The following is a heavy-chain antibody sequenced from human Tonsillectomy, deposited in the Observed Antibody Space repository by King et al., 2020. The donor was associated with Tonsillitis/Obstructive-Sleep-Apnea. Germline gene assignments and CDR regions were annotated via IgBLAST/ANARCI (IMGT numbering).Heavy chain of an antibody. Sequence: VQLVESGGGLVKPGGSLRLSCAASGFPFSNAWMSWVRQAPGKGLEWVGRIKSKTDGGTTDYAAPVKGRFTISRDDSKNTLYLQMNSLKTEDTAVYYCTLVGYDYVWGSYRLPYYMDVWGKGTTVTVSS. V-gene: IGHV3-15*01. J-gene: IGHJ6*03. CDR2: IKSKTDGGTT. CDR3: TLVGYDYVWGSYRLPYYMDV. CDR1: GFPFSNAW. D-gene: IGHD3-16*02.